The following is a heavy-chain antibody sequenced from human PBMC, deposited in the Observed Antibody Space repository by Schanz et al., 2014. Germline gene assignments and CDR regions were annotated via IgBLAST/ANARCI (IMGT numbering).Heavy chain of an antibody. CDR3: AASSGWHPSTDY. J-gene: IGHJ4*02. V-gene: IGHV3-23*04. CDR1: GFTFSAYA. CDR2: ISASGGTT. Sequence: EVQVVESGGGLVQPGGSLRLSCAASGFTFSAYAMTWVRQIPGKGLEWVSAISASGGTTYYADSVKGRFTISRDNAKSSLYLQMNSLRVEDTAVYYCAASSGWHPSTDYWGQGTLVTVSS. D-gene: IGHD6-19*01.